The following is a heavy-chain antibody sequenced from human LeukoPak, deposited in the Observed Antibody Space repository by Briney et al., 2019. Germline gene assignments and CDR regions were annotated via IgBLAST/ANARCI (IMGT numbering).Heavy chain of an antibody. Sequence: GGSLRLSCIVSGFNFSNYWMNWVRQAPGKGLEWVANIKHDGSEKYYVDSVKGRFSISRDNAKKSLYLQMNSLRAEDTAVYYCAKRAYCSGTTCYGNYFDPWGQGTLVTVSS. CDR2: IKHDGSEK. J-gene: IGHJ5*02. V-gene: IGHV3-7*03. D-gene: IGHD2-2*01. CDR3: AKRAYCSGTTCYGNYFDP. CDR1: GFNFSNYW.